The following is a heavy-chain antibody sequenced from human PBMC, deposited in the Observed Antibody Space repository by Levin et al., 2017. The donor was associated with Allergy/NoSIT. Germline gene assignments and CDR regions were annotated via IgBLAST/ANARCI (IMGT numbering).Heavy chain of an antibody. CDR1: GFTVSSYY. J-gene: IGHJ3*02. CDR2: IYSGSTT. V-gene: IGHV3-66*01. CDR3: ARGPYNWGVAFDI. D-gene: IGHD1-20*01. Sequence: QSSETLSLTCAASGFTVSSYYMSWVRQAPGKGLEWVSVIYSGSTTFHADSVKGRFTISRDNSKNTLYLQMRSLRAEDTAVYYCARGPYNWGVAFDIWGQGTMVTVSS.